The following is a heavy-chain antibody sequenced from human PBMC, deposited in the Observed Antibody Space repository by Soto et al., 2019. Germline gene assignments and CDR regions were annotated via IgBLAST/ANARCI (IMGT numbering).Heavy chain of an antibody. D-gene: IGHD3-3*01. CDR2: INPNSGAT. CDR1: GYTFTGYF. CDR3: ARGGGTILAPLP. J-gene: IGHJ5*02. Sequence: ASVKVSCKASGYTFTGYFMHWVRQAPGQGLEWMGWINPNSGATKYAQRFQGRVTLSRDTSISTAYMELSGLRSDDTAVYYCARGGGTILAPLPWGQGTLVTVSS. V-gene: IGHV1-2*02.